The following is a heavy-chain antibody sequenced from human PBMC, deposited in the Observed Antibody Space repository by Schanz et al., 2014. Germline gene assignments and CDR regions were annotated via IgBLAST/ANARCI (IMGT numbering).Heavy chain of an antibody. D-gene: IGHD6-13*01. CDR2: MSYDGSIK. J-gene: IGHJ4*01. V-gene: IGHV3-33*01. CDR1: GFTFSSYG. CDR3: AREQIMAAAGLVDY. Sequence: QVQLVESGGGVVQPGRSLRLSCAASGFTFSSYGMHWVRQAPGKGLEWVAAMSYDGSIKYYGDSVKGRFTISRDRFQNTLYLRMSSRRAEDTAVYYCAREQIMAAAGLVDYWGHGTLVTVSS.